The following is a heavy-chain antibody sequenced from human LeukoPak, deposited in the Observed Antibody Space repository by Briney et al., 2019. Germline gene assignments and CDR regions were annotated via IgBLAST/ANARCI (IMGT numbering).Heavy chain of an antibody. CDR2: ISYDGGNK. Sequence: PGRSLRLSCAASGFTFSSYGMHWVRQAPGKGLEWVAVISYDGGNKYYADSVKGRFTISRDNSKSTLYLQMNSLRADDTAVYYCAREKSYSYGSGHYERSLAYWGQGTLVTVSS. V-gene: IGHV3-30*03. CDR1: GFTFSSYG. CDR3: AREKSYSYGSGHYERSLAY. D-gene: IGHD3-10*01. J-gene: IGHJ4*02.